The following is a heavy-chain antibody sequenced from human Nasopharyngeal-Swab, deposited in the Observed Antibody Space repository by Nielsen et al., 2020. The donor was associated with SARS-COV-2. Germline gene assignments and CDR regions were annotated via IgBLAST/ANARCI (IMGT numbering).Heavy chain of an antibody. Sequence: GESLKISCAASGFTFSSYSMNWVRQAPGKGLEWVSSISSSSSYIYYADSVKGRFTISGDNAKNSLYLQMNSLRAEDTAVYYCARDPGRWVRGVYYWGQGTLVTVSS. CDR3: ARDPGRWVRGVYY. CDR1: GFTFSSYS. V-gene: IGHV3-21*01. J-gene: IGHJ4*02. CDR2: ISSSSSYI. D-gene: IGHD3-10*01.